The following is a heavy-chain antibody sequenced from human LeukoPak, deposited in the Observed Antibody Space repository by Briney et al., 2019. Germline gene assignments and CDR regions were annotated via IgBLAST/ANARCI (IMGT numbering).Heavy chain of an antibody. CDR1: GFTVSSNY. J-gene: IGHJ4*02. CDR2: IYSGGST. CDR3: SYDSSGPFDY. Sequence: GGSLRLSCAASGFTVSSNYMSWVRQAPGKGLEWVSVIYSGGSTYYADSVKGRFTISRDNSKNTLYLQMNSLRAEDTAVYYCSYDSSGPFDYWGQGTLVTVSS. V-gene: IGHV3-66*02. D-gene: IGHD3-22*01.